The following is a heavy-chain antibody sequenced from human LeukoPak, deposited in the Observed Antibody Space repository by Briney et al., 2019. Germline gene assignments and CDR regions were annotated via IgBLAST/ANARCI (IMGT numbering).Heavy chain of an antibody. V-gene: IGHV3-23*01. CDR2: MSASGGST. CDR1: GFTFSSYA. CDR3: AKGSGGGYSSGSAVDY. J-gene: IGHJ4*02. Sequence: PGGSLRLSCEASGFTFSSYAMTWVRQAPGMGLEWVSAMSASGGSTYIADSVKGRFTISRDNSNNTLYLQMNSLRVEDTAVYYCAKGSGGGYSSGSAVDYWGQGTLVTVSS. D-gene: IGHD6-19*01.